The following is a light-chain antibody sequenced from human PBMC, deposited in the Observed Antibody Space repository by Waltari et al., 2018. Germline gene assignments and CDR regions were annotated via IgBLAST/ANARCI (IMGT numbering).Light chain of an antibody. CDR2: AAS. V-gene: IGKV1-39*01. CDR3: QQTHTVPIT. Sequence: DIQMTQFPSSLSASVGDRVTITCRASQSINTNLNWYQQKPGKAPKHLLYAASNLQGGVPSRFSGSGSGTDFTLTITSLQPEDFAIYYCQQTHTVPITFGQGTRL. J-gene: IGKJ5*01. CDR1: QSINTN.